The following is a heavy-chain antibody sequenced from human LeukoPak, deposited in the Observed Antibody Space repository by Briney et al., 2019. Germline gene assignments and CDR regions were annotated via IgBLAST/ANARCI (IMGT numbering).Heavy chain of an antibody. CDR2: IYYSGST. V-gene: IGHV4-59*08. D-gene: IGHD4-17*01. J-gene: IGHJ4*02. Sequence: PSETLSLTCSVSGGSISSYYWSWIRQPPGKGLEWIGYIYYSGSTNYNPSLKSRVTISVDTPKNQFSLKLSSVTAADTAVYYCARRLVDYGDPTAFDFWGQGTLVTVSS. CDR3: ARRLVDYGDPTAFDF. CDR1: GGSISSYY.